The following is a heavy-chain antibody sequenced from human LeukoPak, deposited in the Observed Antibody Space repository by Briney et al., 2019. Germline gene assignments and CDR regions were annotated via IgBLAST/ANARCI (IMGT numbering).Heavy chain of an antibody. D-gene: IGHD6-19*01. CDR1: GGSISSYY. J-gene: IGHJ5*02. CDR3: ARKEAVAGINWFDP. Sequence: SEALSLTCTVSGGSISSYYWGWIRQPPGKGLEWIGSIYYSGSTYYNPSLKSRVTISVDTSKNQFSLKLSSVTAADTAVYYCARKEAVAGINWFDPWGQGTLVTVSS. CDR2: IYYSGST. V-gene: IGHV4-39*01.